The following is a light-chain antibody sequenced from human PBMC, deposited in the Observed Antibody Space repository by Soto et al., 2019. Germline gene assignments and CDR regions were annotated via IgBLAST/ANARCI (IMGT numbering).Light chain of an antibody. J-gene: IGKJ1*01. V-gene: IGKV1-33*01. Sequence: DIQMTQSPSSLSASVGDRVTITCQASQDISNNLNWYQQKPGKAPKLLIYDASNLETGVPSRFSGGGSGTDFTFTISSLQPEDIATYYCQQYNSYSTWTFGQGTKVEIK. CDR1: QDISNN. CDR2: DAS. CDR3: QQYNSYSTWT.